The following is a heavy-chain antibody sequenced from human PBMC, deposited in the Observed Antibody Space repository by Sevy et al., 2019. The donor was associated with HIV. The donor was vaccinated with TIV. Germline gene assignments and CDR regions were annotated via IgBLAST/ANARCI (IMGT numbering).Heavy chain of an antibody. CDR3: TTDTGISAYDFWSGRDDTFDN. Sequence: GGSLRLSCAASGFTFSNAWMSWVRQAPGKGLEWVGRIKSKTDGGTTDNAAPVKGRFTISTNESKNTLYLQMNSLKTDDTAVYYCTTDTGISAYDFWSGRDDTFDNWGQGTMVTVSS. D-gene: IGHD3-3*01. CDR2: IKSKTDGGTT. V-gene: IGHV3-15*01. J-gene: IGHJ3*02. CDR1: GFTFSNAW.